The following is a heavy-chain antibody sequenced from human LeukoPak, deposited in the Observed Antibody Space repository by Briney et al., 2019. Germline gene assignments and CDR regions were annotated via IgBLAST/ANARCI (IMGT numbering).Heavy chain of an antibody. J-gene: IGHJ6*03. CDR3: ARLGAYCGGDCYNYYYYYYMDV. D-gene: IGHD2-21*02. Sequence: GESLKISCKGSGYSSTSYWIGWVRQMPGKRLEWMGIIYPGDSDTRYSPSFQGQVTISADKSISTAYLQWSSLKASDTAMYYCARLGAYCGGDCYNYYYYYYMDVWGKGTTVTISS. V-gene: IGHV5-51*01. CDR2: IYPGDSDT. CDR1: GYSSTSYW.